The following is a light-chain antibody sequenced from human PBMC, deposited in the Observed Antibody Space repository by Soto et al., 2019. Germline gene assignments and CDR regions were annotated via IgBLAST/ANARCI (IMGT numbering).Light chain of an antibody. CDR1: QSVSSSS. J-gene: IGKJ5*01. V-gene: IGKV3-20*01. Sequence: EIVLTQSPGTLSLSPGERATLSCRASQSVSSSSLAWYRQRPGQAPSLLIYGASRRATGIPDRFSGSWSRTHFTLIISRLEPEDVAVYYCQQYGRSPPITFGQGTRLDIK. CDR3: QQYGRSPPIT. CDR2: GAS.